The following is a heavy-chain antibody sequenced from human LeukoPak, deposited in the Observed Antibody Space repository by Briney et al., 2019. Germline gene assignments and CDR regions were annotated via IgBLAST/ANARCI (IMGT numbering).Heavy chain of an antibody. CDR1: GYXFIRYG. V-gene: IGHV1-18*01. J-gene: IGHJ4*02. CDR2: ISAYNGDT. CDR3: ARDQGNGYLGDY. D-gene: IGHD3-22*01. Sequence: GASVKVSCKASGYXFIRYGFSWVRQAPGQGLEWMGWISAYNGDTNYAQKVQGRVTMTTDTSTTTAYMELRSLRSDDTAVYYCARDQGNGYLGDYWGQGTLITVSS.